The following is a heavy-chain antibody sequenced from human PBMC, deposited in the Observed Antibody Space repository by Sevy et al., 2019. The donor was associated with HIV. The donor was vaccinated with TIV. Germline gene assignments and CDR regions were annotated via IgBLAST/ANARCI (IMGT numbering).Heavy chain of an antibody. CDR2: LDPEDGET. CDR3: ATTGKDIVVVPAAMPNY. J-gene: IGHJ4*02. CDR1: GYTLTELS. Sequence: ASVKVSCKVSGYTLTELSMHWVRQAPGKGLEWMGGLDPEDGETIYAQKFQGRVTMTEDTSTDTAYMELSSLRSEDTAVYDCATTGKDIVVVPAAMPNYWGQGTLVTVSS. D-gene: IGHD2-2*01. V-gene: IGHV1-24*01.